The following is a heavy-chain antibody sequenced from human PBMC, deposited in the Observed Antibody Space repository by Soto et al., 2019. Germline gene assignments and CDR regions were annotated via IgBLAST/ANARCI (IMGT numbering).Heavy chain of an antibody. CDR1: GFTFSSYA. D-gene: IGHD3-3*01. Sequence: PGGSLRLSCSASGFTFSSYAMHWVRQAPGKGLEYVSAISSNGGSTYYADSVKGRFTISRDNSKNTLYLQMSSLRAEDTAVYYCVTYDFWSGYGPSGGMDVWGQGTTVTVSS. CDR3: VTYDFWSGYGPSGGMDV. V-gene: IGHV3-64D*08. J-gene: IGHJ6*02. CDR2: ISSNGGST.